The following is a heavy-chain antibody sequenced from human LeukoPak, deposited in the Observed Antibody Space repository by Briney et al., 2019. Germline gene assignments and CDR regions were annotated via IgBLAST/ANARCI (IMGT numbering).Heavy chain of an antibody. J-gene: IGHJ5*02. CDR1: GGSFSGYY. CDR2: INHRGST. D-gene: IGHD6-13*01. V-gene: IGHV4-34*01. Sequence: SETLSLTCAVYGGSFSGYYWSWIRQPPGKGLEWIGEINHRGSTNYNPSLKSRVTISVDTSKNQFSLKLSSVTAADTAVYYCARTYRRIAAAGTTGRSWFDPWGQGTLVTVSS. CDR3: ARTYRRIAAAGTTGRSWFDP.